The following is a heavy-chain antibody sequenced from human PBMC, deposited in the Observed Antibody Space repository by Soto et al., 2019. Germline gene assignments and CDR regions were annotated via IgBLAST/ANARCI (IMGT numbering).Heavy chain of an antibody. CDR1: GFTFSRYS. CDR3: ARDLWGCSGGSCYSPFDI. D-gene: IGHD2-15*01. CDR2: ISRSSSYI. Sequence: PGVSLRVSFAASGFTFSRYSMNWVGQSPGKGLEWFSSISRSSSYIYYADSVKGRFTISRDNAKNSLYLQMNSLRAEDTAVYYCARDLWGCSGGSCYSPFDIWGQGTMVTVSS. V-gene: IGHV3-21*01. J-gene: IGHJ3*02.